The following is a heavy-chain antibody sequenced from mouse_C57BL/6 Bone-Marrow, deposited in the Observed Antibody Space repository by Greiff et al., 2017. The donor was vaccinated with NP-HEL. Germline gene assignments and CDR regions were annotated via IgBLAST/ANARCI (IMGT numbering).Heavy chain of an antibody. CDR1: GYAFSSSW. J-gene: IGHJ2*01. V-gene: IGHV1-82*01. CDR2: IYPGDGDT. Sequence: QVQLQQSGPELVKPGASVKISCKASGYAFSSSWMNWVKQRPGKGLEWIGRIYPGDGDTNYNGKFKGKATLTADKSSSTAYMQLSSLTSEDSAVYFCARAPIGDYWGQGTTLTVSS. CDR3: ARAPIGDY.